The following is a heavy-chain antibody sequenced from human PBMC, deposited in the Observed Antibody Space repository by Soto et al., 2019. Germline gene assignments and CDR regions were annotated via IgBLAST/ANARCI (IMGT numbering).Heavy chain of an antibody. D-gene: IGHD5-12*01. CDR2: LSRGGGST. J-gene: IGHJ3*02. Sequence: EAQLLESGGELIQPGGSLRLSCAASGFTYSSHGMSWVRQAPGKALEWIAGLSRGGGSTYYADSVKGRFTISSDNSKNTLDLIMNSLRVEDTALYYCARDGQYRTDGFDIWGQGTMVTVSS. CDR3: ARDGQYRTDGFDI. V-gene: IGHV3-23*01. CDR1: GFTYSSHG.